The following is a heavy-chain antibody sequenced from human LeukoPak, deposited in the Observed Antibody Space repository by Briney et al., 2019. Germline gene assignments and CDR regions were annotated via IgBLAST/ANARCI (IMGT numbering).Heavy chain of an antibody. D-gene: IGHD6-19*01. CDR2: ISSSGSTI. J-gene: IGHJ4*02. CDR3: ARDSRLVLMGGYYFDY. V-gene: IGHV3-48*03. Sequence: GGSLRLSCAASGFTFSSYEMNWVRQAPGKGLEWLSYISSSGSTIYYADSVKGRFTISRDNAKNSLYLQMNSLRAEDTAVYYCARDSRLVLMGGYYFDYWGQGTLVTVSS. CDR1: GFTFSSYE.